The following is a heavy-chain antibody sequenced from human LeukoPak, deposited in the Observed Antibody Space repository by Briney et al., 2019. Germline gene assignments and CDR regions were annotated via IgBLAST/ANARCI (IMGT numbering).Heavy chain of an antibody. CDR1: GGSFSGYY. D-gene: IGHD2/OR15-2a*01. CDR3: ARISRSNWGYYYYGMDV. J-gene: IGHJ6*02. V-gene: IGHV4-34*01. CDR2: INHSGST. Sequence: SETLSLTCAVYGGSFSGYYWSWIRQPPGKGLEWIGEINHSGSTNYNPSLKRRVTISVDTSKNQFSLNPSSVTAADTAVYYCARISRSNWGYYYYGMDVWGQGTTVTVSS.